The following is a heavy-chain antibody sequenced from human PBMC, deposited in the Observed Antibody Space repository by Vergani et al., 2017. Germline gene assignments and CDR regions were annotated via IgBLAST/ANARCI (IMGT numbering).Heavy chain of an antibody. CDR1: GESFSDYF. D-gene: IGHD2-2*01. Sequence: QVQIQQWGAGLLKPSETLSLSCGVIGESFSDYFWSWIRQAPGKGLEWIGEINHRGQTNYNPALESRVTLSVDTSKKEISLMIKSMTAADTAVYFCARGSRSCGSTSCWGPFDHWGQGTQVTVSS. J-gene: IGHJ4*02. CDR3: ARGSRSCGSTSCWGPFDH. V-gene: IGHV4-34*02. CDR2: INHRGQT.